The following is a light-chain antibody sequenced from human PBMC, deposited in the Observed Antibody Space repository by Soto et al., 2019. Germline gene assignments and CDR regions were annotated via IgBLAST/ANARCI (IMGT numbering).Light chain of an antibody. CDR3: QQYNDWPPRT. Sequence: EIVMTQSPATLSVSPGERATLSCRASQSINSNLAWYQQIPGQAPRLLIYGASTRATAIPARFSGSGSGTEFTLTISSLQSEDFAVYYCQQYNDWPPRTFGQGTKVEIK. CDR1: QSINSN. J-gene: IGKJ1*01. V-gene: IGKV3-15*01. CDR2: GAS.